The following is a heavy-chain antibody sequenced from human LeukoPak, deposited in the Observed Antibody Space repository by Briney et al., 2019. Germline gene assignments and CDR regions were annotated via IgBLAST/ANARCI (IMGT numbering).Heavy chain of an antibody. CDR2: ISGLSTHI. D-gene: IGHD3-16*01. J-gene: IGHJ4*02. CDR1: GFTFSDYD. CDR3: GRAFPPLRTSSAGDL. V-gene: IGHV3-69-1*02. Sequence: SGGSLRLSCSASGFTFSDYDMNWVRQAPGKGLEWVSSISGLSTHIYYGDSVKGRFSISRDNAKNSVYLQMNSLGVEDTAIYYCGRAFPPLRTSSAGDLWGQGILVTVSS.